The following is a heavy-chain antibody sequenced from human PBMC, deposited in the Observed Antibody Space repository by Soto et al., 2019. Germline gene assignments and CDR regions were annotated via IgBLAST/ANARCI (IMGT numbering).Heavy chain of an antibody. CDR2: ISSSGSTI. J-gene: IGHJ4*02. CDR1: GFTFSSYE. V-gene: IGHV3-48*03. Sequence: GGSLRLSCAASGFTFSSYEMNWVRQAPGKGLEWVSYISSSGSTIYYADSVKGRFTISRDNAKNSLYLQMNSLRAEDTAVYYCARVAAYDNWNDGFDYWGQGTLVTVSS. CDR3: ARVAAYDNWNDGFDY. D-gene: IGHD1-20*01.